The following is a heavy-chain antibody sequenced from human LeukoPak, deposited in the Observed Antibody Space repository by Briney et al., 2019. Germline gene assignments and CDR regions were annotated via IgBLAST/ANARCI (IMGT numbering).Heavy chain of an antibody. D-gene: IGHD3-22*01. CDR1: GFTFSSYS. CDR2: ISSSSSYI. Sequence: GGSLRLSCAASGFTFSSYSMNWVRQAPGKGLEWVSSISSSSSYIYYADSVKGRFTISRDNAKNSLYLQMNSLRAEDTAVYYCARGAYYYDSSGYSVIWGQGTMVTVSS. J-gene: IGHJ3*02. V-gene: IGHV3-21*01. CDR3: ARGAYYYDSSGYSVI.